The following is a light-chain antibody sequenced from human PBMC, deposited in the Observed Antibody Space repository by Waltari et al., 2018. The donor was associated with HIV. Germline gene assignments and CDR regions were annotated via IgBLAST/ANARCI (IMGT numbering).Light chain of an antibody. CDR3: QQYNNYPIT. CDR2: GAS. CDR1: QDINNY. V-gene: IGKV1-16*02. Sequence: DIQMTQSPSSLSASVGDRVTITCRASQDINNYLAWFQQKPGKAPKSLIYGASSLQSGVPSKFSGNGSGTDFTLTISNLQPEDFATYYCQQYNNYPITFGQGTRLEIK. J-gene: IGKJ5*01.